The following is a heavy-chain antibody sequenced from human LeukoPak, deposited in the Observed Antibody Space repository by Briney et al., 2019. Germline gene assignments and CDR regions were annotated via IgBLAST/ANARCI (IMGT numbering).Heavy chain of an antibody. D-gene: IGHD3-22*01. CDR3: AKDLYYYDSSGSHYFDY. V-gene: IGHV3-30*02. CDR2: IRYDGSNK. CDR1: GFTFSSYG. Sequence: GGSLRLSGAASGFTFSSYGMHWVRQAPGKGLEWVAFIRYDGSNKYYADSVKGRFTISRDNSKNTLYLQMNSLRAEDTAVYYCAKDLYYYDSSGSHYFDYWGQGTLVTVSS. J-gene: IGHJ4*02.